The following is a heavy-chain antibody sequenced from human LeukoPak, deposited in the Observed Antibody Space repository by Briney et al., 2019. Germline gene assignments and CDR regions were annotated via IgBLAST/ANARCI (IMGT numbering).Heavy chain of an antibody. D-gene: IGHD2-2*03. J-gene: IGHJ6*03. CDR3: AKDEMIGYCSSTSCLYYMDV. V-gene: IGHV3-30*02. CDR2: IRYDGSNK. Sequence: TGGSLRLSCAASGFTFSSYGMHWVRQAPGKGLEWVAFIRYDGSNKYYADSVKGRFTISRDNSKNTLYLQMNSLRAEDTAVYYCAKDEMIGYCSSTSCLYYMDVWGKGTTVTVSS. CDR1: GFTFSSYG.